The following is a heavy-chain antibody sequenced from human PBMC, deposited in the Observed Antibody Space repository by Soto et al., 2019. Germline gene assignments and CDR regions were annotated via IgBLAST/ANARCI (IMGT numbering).Heavy chain of an antibody. CDR3: ARDRARWLPVGSDY. D-gene: IGHD5-12*01. CDR2: ISPYNGNT. CDR1: GYTFVSYG. J-gene: IGHJ4*02. V-gene: IGHV1-18*01. Sequence: QLQLVQSGAEVEKPGASVKVSCKASGYTFVSYGISWVRQAPGQGLEWMGWISPYNGNTKYTQKFQGRVTITADTSTSTAYLELRSLRSDDTAVYYCARDRARWLPVGSDYWGQGTLVTVSS.